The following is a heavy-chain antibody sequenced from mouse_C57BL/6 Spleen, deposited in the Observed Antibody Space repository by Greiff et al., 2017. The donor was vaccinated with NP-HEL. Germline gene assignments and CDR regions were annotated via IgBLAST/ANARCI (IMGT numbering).Heavy chain of an antibody. J-gene: IGHJ4*01. CDR2: IYPGDGDT. CDR3: AREDYGSSFYYAMDY. CDR1: GYAFSSSW. D-gene: IGHD1-1*01. Sequence: VQLQQSGPELVKPGASVKISCKASGYAFSSSWMNWVKQRPGKGLEWIGRIYPGDGDTNYNGKFKGKATLTADKSSSTAYRQLSSLTSEDSAVYFCAREDYGSSFYYAMDYWGQGTSVTVSS. V-gene: IGHV1-82*01.